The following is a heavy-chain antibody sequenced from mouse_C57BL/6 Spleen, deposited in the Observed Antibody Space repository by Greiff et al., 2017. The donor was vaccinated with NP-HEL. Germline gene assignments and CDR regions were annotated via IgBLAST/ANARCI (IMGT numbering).Heavy chain of an antibody. CDR1: GYTFTSYW. J-gene: IGHJ1*03. D-gene: IGHD1-1*01. CDR2: IDPSDSET. V-gene: IGHV1-52*01. Sequence: QVQLQQPGAELVRPGSSVKLSCKASGYTFTSYWMHWVKQRPIQGLEWIGNIDPSDSETHYNQKFKDKATLTVDKSSSTAYMQLSSLTSEDSAVYYCAGAKYYGRSYVNWYFDVWGTGTTGTVSS. CDR3: AGAKYYGRSYVNWYFDV.